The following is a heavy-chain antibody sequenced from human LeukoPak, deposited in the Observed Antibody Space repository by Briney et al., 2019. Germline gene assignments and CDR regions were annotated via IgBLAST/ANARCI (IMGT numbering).Heavy chain of an antibody. J-gene: IGHJ4*02. V-gene: IGHV3-21*01. CDR3: ARDRPTGASRLFVVQ. D-gene: IGHD2-15*01. Sequence: GGSLRLSCAASGFIFSTYSMTWVRQAPGKGLEWVSSMSSGGTYIYYADSVRGRFTISRDNANNSLSLVMKSLRAEDTAVYYCARDRPTGASRLFVVQWGQGTLVTVSS. CDR1: GFIFSTYS. CDR2: MSSGGTYI.